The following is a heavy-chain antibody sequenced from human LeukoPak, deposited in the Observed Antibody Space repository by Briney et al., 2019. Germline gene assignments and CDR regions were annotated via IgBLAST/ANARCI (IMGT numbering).Heavy chain of an antibody. CDR1: GFTFSSYG. V-gene: IGHV3-30*18. J-gene: IGHJ4*02. CDR2: ISYDGSNK. Sequence: SGGSLRLSCAASGFTFSSYGMHWVRQAPGKGLEWVAVISYDGSNKYYADSVKGRFTISRDNSKNTLYLQMNSLRAKDTAVYYCAKDEEGNLLYPKPDYWGQGTLVTVSS. D-gene: IGHD1-7*01. CDR3: AKDEEGNLLYPKPDY.